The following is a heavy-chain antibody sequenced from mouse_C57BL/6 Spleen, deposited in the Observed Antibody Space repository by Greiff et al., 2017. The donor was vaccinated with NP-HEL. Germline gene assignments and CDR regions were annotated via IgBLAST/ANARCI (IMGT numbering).Heavy chain of an antibody. V-gene: IGHV1-53*01. J-gene: IGHJ3*01. CDR2: INPSNGGT. CDR3: ARRPPSHYDYDRAWFAY. CDR1: GYTFTSYW. D-gene: IGHD2-4*01. Sequence: QVQLQQPGTELVKPGASVKLSCKASGYTFTSYWMHWVKQRPGQGLEWIGNINPSNGGTNYNEKFKSKATLTVDKSSSTAYMQLSSLTSEDSAVYYCARRPPSHYDYDRAWFAYWGQGTLVTVSA.